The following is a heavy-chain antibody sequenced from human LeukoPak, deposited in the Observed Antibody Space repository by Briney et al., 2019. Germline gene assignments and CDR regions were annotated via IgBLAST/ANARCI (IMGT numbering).Heavy chain of an antibody. J-gene: IGHJ4*02. CDR2: ISGSGGNT. CDR3: PNAPRYSTPPN. CDR1: GLTFSSYA. D-gene: IGHD6-13*01. V-gene: IGHV3-23*01. Sequence: GGSLRLSCAASGLTFSSYAMNWVRQAPGKGLEWVSAISGSGGNTYYADSVKGRFTISRDNSKNTLYLQMNSLRAEDTAVYYCPNAPRYSTPPNGAQGPLVPFPS.